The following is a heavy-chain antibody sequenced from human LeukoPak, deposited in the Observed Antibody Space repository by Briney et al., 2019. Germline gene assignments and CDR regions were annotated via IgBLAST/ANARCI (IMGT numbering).Heavy chain of an antibody. CDR1: GYTFTSYG. CDR2: ISAYNGNT. CDR3: ATISGYSYGYSFDY. D-gene: IGHD5-18*01. V-gene: IGHV1-18*01. Sequence: ASVKVSCKASGYTFTSYGISWVRRAPGQGLEWMGWISAYNGNTNYAQKLQGRVTMTTDTSTSTAYMELRSLRSDDTAVYYCATISGYSYGYSFDYWGQGTLVTVSS. J-gene: IGHJ4*02.